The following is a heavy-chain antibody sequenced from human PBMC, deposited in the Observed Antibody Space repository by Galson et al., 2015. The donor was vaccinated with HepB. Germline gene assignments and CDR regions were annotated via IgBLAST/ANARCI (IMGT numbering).Heavy chain of an antibody. CDR3: ARDRVETMTDAGFDY. V-gene: IGHV3-33*01. CDR1: GFTFSSYG. Sequence: SLRLSCAASGFTFSSYGMHWVRQAPGKGLEWVAVIWYDGSNKYYADSVKGRFTISRDNSKNTLYLQMNSLRAEDTAVYYCARDRVETMTDAGFDYWGQGTLVTVSS. CDR2: IWYDGSNK. J-gene: IGHJ4*02. D-gene: IGHD3-22*01.